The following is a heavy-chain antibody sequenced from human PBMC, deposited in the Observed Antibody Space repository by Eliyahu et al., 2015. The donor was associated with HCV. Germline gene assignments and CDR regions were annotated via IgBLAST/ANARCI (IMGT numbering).Heavy chain of an antibody. CDR2: IYSGDSST. V-gene: IGHV3-23*03. J-gene: IGHJ4*02. CDR1: GSPFSSYA. Sequence: EVQLLESGGGLVQPGGSLRLSCAASGSPFSSYAMXWVRQAPGKGLEWVSIIYSGDSSTYYADSVKGRFTISRDNSKNTLYLQMNSLRAEDTAVYYCAEVGLDWLLNYWGQGTLVTVSS. D-gene: IGHD3/OR15-3a*01. CDR3: AEVGLDWLLNY.